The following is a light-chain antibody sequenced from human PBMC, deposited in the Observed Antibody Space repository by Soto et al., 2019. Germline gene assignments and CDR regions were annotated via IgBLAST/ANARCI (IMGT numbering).Light chain of an antibody. V-gene: IGKV1-5*03. CDR1: QSISSW. CDR2: KAS. J-gene: IGKJ1*01. CDR3: QQYNSYWGWT. Sequence: DIQMTQSPSTLSASVGDRVTITCRASQSISSWLAWYQQKPGKAPKLLIYKASSLESGVPSRFSGSGSWKEFTLTISSLQPDDFATYYCQQYNSYWGWTFGQGTKVEIK.